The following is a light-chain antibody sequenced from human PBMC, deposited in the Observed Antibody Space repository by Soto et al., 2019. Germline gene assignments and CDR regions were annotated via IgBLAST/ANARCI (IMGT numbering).Light chain of an antibody. CDR3: QQRGKWPST. Sequence: EIVLTQSPATLSLSPGERATLSCRASQSVSSYLAWYQQKPGQAPRLLIYDASTRATGIPARFSGSGSGTDFTLTITSLEPEDFAVYYCQQRGKWPSTFGPGTKVDI. V-gene: IGKV3-11*01. J-gene: IGKJ2*02. CDR2: DAS. CDR1: QSVSSY.